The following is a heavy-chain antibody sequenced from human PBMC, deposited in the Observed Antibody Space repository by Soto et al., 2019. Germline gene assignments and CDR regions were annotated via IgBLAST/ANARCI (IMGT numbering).Heavy chain of an antibody. V-gene: IGHV3-13*05. J-gene: IGHJ6*02. CDR3: ARTDRDFYGLDV. CDR2: ISAAGDP. CDR1: GFTFRNYD. Sequence: EVQLVESGGGLVQPGGSLRLSCEASGFTFRNYDMHWVRQGTGKGLEWVSGISAAGDPDYADSVEGRFTISRENAQNSFFLHMHSLSVGDTAVYYCARTDRDFYGLDVWGQGTTVIVSS.